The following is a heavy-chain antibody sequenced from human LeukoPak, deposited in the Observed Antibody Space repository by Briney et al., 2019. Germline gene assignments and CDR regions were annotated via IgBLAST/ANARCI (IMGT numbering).Heavy chain of an antibody. Sequence: ASVKVSCKVSGYTLTEISMHWVRHAPGQGIEWMGGFNPEDVETIYARSFQGRLTVTEDTSTDTAYMELSSLRAEDTAMYYCATEIVGYGDVHYFDSWGQGTLVTVSS. CDR2: FNPEDVET. CDR1: GYTLTEIS. D-gene: IGHD4-17*01. CDR3: ATEIVGYGDVHYFDS. J-gene: IGHJ4*02. V-gene: IGHV1-24*01.